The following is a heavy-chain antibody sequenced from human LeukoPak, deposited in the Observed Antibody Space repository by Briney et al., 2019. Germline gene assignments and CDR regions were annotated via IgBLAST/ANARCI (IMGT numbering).Heavy chain of an antibody. Sequence: GGSLRLSCAASGFTFSSYAMSWVRQAPGKGLEWVSGISDSGGNTYHADSVKGRFTISRDNSKNTLHLQMNSLRAEDTAVYYCATVRYGTGRAFEYWGQGTQVTVSS. CDR3: ATVRYGTGRAFEY. CDR1: GFTFSSYA. CDR2: ISDSGGNT. D-gene: IGHD3-10*01. V-gene: IGHV3-23*01. J-gene: IGHJ4*02.